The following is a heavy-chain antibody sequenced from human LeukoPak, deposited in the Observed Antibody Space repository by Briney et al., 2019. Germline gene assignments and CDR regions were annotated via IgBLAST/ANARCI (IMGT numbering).Heavy chain of an antibody. Sequence: SETLSLTCTVSGGSISSYYWSWIRQPAGKGLEWIGRIYISGSTNYNPSLKSRVTMSVDTSKNQFSLKLSSVTAEDTAIYYCAKDRGRQLEAFDFWGQGTMVTVSS. CDR2: IYISGST. V-gene: IGHV4-4*07. J-gene: IGHJ3*01. D-gene: IGHD6-6*01. CDR1: GGSISSYY. CDR3: AKDRGRQLEAFDF.